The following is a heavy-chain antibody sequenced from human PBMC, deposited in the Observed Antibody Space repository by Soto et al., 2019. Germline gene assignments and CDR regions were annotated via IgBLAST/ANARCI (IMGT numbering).Heavy chain of an antibody. D-gene: IGHD3-10*02. CDR1: GFIFSNNG. V-gene: IGHV3-30*02. J-gene: IGHJ4*02. CDR2: MSYDGSDT. CDR3: TIVRVADSALGH. Sequence: PGGSLRLSCVGSGFIFSNNGMHWVRQTPGKGLEWVAFMSYDGSDTFYADSVKGRFTISGDNSKNTLFLHMSNLRAEDTAMYYCTIVRVADSALGHWGQGTLVTVSS.